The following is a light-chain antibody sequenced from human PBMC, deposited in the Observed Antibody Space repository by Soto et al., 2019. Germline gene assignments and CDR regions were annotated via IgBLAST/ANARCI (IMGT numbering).Light chain of an antibody. V-gene: IGKV3-15*01. CDR1: QSVISS. CDR3: QHYNNWLGT. CDR2: GAS. Sequence: EIVVTQSPALLSVSPGXRVTLSCRASQSVISSIAWYQQKLGQAPRLLIYGASTRATGIPARFSGSGSGTEFFLTISSLQSEDFAMYYCQHYNNWLGTFGGGTKVDIK. J-gene: IGKJ4*01.